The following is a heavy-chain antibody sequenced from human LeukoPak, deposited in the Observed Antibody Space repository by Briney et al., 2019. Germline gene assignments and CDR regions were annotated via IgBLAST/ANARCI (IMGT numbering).Heavy chain of an antibody. CDR2: IKSRTDGGTT. CDR3: ARQRTGYSSGWYGLDY. V-gene: IGHV3-15*01. D-gene: IGHD6-19*01. J-gene: IGHJ4*02. Sequence: GLTLRLSCAASGFTFSNAWMRWVRQAPGKGLEWVGRIKSRTDGGTTDYAAPVKGRFTISRDDSKNTLYLQMNSLRAEDTAVYYCARQRTGYSSGWYGLDYWGQGTLVTVSS. CDR1: GFTFSNAW.